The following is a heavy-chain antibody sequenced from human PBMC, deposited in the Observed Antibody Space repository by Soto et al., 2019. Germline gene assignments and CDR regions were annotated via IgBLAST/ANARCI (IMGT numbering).Heavy chain of an antibody. V-gene: IGHV1-18*01. CDR2: INPYNGNT. D-gene: IGHD3-16*01. CDR3: ARDWFGIDY. J-gene: IGHJ4*02. CDR1: GYTFTSYG. Sequence: QGQLVQSGAEVKKPGASVKVSCKASGYTFTSYGISWVRQAPGQGLEWMVWINPYNGNTNYAQKLNGRVTMTTDTSTNTAYMELRRLRSDDTAVYYCARDWFGIDYWGQGTLVTVSS.